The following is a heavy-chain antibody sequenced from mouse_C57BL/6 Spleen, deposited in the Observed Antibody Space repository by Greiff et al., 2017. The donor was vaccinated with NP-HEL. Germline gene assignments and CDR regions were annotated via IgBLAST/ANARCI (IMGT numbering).Heavy chain of an antibody. Sequence: EVQGVESGGDLVKPGGSLKLSCAASGFTFSSYGMSWVRQTPDKRLEWVATISSGGSYNYYPDSVKGRFTISRDNAKNTLYLQMSSLKSEDTAMYYCARHVAYGNYFDYWGQGTTLTVSS. CDR2: ISSGGSYN. CDR1: GFTFSSYG. J-gene: IGHJ2*01. V-gene: IGHV5-6*01. CDR3: ARHVAYGNYFDY. D-gene: IGHD2-1*01.